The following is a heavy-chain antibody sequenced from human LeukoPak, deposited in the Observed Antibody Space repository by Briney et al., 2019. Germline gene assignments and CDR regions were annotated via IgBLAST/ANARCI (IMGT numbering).Heavy chain of an antibody. V-gene: IGHV4-34*01. CDR2: INHSGST. J-gene: IGHJ4*02. CDR3: ARGPDIVVVPAAIVYSGLDY. CDR1: GGSFSGYY. D-gene: IGHD2-2*02. Sequence: SETLSLTCAVYGGSFSGYYWSRIRQPPGKGLEWIGEINHSGSTNYNPSLKSRVTISVDTSKNQFSLKLSSVTAADTAVYYCARGPDIVVVPAAIVYSGLDYRGQGTLVTVSS.